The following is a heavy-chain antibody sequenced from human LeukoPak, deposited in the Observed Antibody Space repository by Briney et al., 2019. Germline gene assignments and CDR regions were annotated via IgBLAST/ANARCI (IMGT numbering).Heavy chain of an antibody. V-gene: IGHV1-46*01. J-gene: IGHJ4*02. CDR3: AADTDY. CDR2: INPSGAT. Sequence: ASVKVSCKASGYTFTSRYMHWVRQAPGQGLEWMGLINPSGATGHAQKFQGRVTVTRDTSTSTVYMELSSLISEDTAVYYCAADTDYWGQGTLVTVSS. CDR1: GYTFTSRY.